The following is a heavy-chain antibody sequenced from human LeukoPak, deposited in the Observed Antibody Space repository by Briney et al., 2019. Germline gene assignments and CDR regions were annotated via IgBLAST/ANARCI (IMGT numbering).Heavy chain of an antibody. J-gene: IGHJ5*02. CDR3: MRDYMGWFDP. CDR1: GLTFSSSW. CDR2: INPDGNKK. V-gene: IGHV3-7*01. D-gene: IGHD3-10*01. Sequence: GGSLRLSCAVSGLTFSSSWMDWVRQAPGKGLEWVASINPDGNKKYSADSVKGRFTISRDTASNTMHLEMNNLRIEDTAVYYCMRDYMGWFDPWGQGSLVTVSS.